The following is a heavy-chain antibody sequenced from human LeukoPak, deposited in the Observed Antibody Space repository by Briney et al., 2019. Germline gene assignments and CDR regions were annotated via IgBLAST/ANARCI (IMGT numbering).Heavy chain of an antibody. J-gene: IGHJ4*02. V-gene: IGHV1-69*04. Sequence: SVKVSCKASGGTFSSYAISWVRQAPGQGLEWMGRIIPILGIANYAQKLQGRVTITADKSTSTAYMELSSLRSEDTAVYYCAMYGSGGHLHYWGQGTLVTVSS. CDR2: IIPILGIA. CDR3: AMYGSGGHLHY. D-gene: IGHD3-10*01. CDR1: GGTFSSYA.